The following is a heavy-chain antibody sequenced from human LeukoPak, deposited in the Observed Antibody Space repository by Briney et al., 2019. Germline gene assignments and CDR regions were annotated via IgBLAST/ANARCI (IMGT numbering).Heavy chain of an antibody. J-gene: IGHJ4*02. CDR1: GGSFNGYY. D-gene: IGHD6-13*01. V-gene: IGHV4-34*01. Sequence: SEALSLTCAVYGGSFNGYYWSWIRQPPGKGLEWIGEINHSGSTNYNPSLKSRVTISVDTSKNQFSLKLSSVTAADTAVYYCARTLYSSSWYDYWGQGTLVTVSS. CDR3: ARTLYSSSWYDY. CDR2: INHSGST.